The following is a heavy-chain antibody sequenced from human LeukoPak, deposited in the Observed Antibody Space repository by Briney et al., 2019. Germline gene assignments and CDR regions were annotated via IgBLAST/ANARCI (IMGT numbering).Heavy chain of an antibody. J-gene: IGHJ6*02. V-gene: IGHV4-59*01. CDR3: ARSLAVVVPAARYYYYGTDV. CDR2: IYYSGST. Sequence: PSETLSLTCTVSGGSISSYYWSWIRQPPGKGLEWIGYIYYSGSTNYNPSLKSRVTISVDTSKNQFSLKLSSVTAADTAVYYCARSLAVVVPAARYYYYGTDVWGQGTTVTVSS. D-gene: IGHD2-2*01. CDR1: GGSISSYY.